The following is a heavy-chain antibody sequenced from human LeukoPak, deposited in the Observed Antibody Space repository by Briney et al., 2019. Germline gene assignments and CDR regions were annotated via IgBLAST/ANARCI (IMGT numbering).Heavy chain of an antibody. CDR1: GYTFTSYY. J-gene: IGHJ3*02. CDR3: SSWGLQFDI. CDR2: IRTTSGGT. D-gene: IGHD5-24*01. V-gene: IGHV1-2*07. Sequence: PSVKVSCKASGYTFTSYYMDWVRQAPGQGREWMGGIRTTSGGTNYTYKFHGRVTITRHTSIHKTYMDLSRQTYDAEAGYLFSSWGLQFDICGEGTMGIVAS.